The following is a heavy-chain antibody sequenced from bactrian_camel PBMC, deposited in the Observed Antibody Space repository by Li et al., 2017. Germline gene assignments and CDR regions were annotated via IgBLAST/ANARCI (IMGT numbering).Heavy chain of an antibody. CDR1: SARTFTDCT. Sequence: HVQLVESGGGSVQAGGSLALACKPNSARTFTDCTVGWFRQAPGQEREGIAGIRRDGDEYYADSVKGRFTVSRDNPKNTMYLQINSLKSEDTALYYCVTVGRDWHFGSWGQGTQVTVS. CDR2: IRRDGDE. CDR3: VTVGRDWHFGS. V-gene: IGHV3S57*01. J-gene: IGHJ4*01. D-gene: IGHD6*01.